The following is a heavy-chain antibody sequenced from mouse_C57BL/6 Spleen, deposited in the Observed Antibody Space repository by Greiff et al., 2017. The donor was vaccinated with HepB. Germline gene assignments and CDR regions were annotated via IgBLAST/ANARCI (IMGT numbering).Heavy chain of an antibody. J-gene: IGHJ4*01. CDR3: AREGAYGYDVAMDY. D-gene: IGHD2-2*01. Sequence: VKLVESGAELARPGASVKLSCKASGYTFTSYGISWVKQRTGQGLEWIGEIYPRSGNTYYNEKFKGKATLTADKSSSTAYMELRSLTSEDSAVYFCAREGAYGYDVAMDYWGQGTSVTVSS. CDR2: IYPRSGNT. CDR1: GYTFTSYG. V-gene: IGHV1-81*01.